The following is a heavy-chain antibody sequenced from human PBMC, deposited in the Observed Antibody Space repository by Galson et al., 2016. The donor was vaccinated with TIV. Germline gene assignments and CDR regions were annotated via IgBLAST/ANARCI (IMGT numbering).Heavy chain of an antibody. D-gene: IGHD1-7*01. Sequence: SLRLSCAASGFTFSDYDIHWVRQAPVKGLEWVAVIWYDGSYKDYADSVRGRFTISRDNSKNTVYLQMDSLTTDDTGIYYCAKVHLGGQTSIWFDFWSQGTLVTVSS. CDR3: AKVHLGGQTSIWFDF. J-gene: IGHJ4*02. CDR2: IWYDGSYK. CDR1: GFTFSDYD. V-gene: IGHV3-33*03.